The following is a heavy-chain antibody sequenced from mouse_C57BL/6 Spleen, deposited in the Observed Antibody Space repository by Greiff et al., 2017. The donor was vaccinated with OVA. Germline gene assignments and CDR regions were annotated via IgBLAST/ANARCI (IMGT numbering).Heavy chain of an antibody. V-gene: IGHV1-22*01. CDR3: ARWTTGTGDFDY. CDR1: GYTFTDYN. D-gene: IGHD4-1*02. Sequence: EVQLQQSGPELVKPGASVKMSCKASGYTFTDYNMHWVKQSHGKSLEWIGYINPNNGGTSYNQKFKGKATLTVNKSSSTAYMELRSLTAEDSAVYYCARWTTGTGDFDYWGQGTTLTVSS. J-gene: IGHJ2*01. CDR2: INPNNGGT.